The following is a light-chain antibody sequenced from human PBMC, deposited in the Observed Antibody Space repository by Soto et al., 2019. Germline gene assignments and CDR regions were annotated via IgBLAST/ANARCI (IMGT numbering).Light chain of an antibody. CDR2: DAS. V-gene: IGKV1-5*01. Sequence: DIQMTQSPSTLSASVGDRVTITCRASQSISAWLAWYQQKPGEAPTLLIYDASSLESGVPSRFSGGGSETEFTLTISSLQPGDVATYYCQHYHDYPWTFGQGTKVEI. CDR1: QSISAW. J-gene: IGKJ1*01. CDR3: QHYHDYPWT.